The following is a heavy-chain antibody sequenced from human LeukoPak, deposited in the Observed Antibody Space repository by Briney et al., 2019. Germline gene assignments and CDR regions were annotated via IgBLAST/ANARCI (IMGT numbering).Heavy chain of an antibody. J-gene: IGHJ4*02. CDR3: ASHPIYGSGSYPFDY. D-gene: IGHD3-10*01. Sequence: GGSLRLSCAASGFTFSSYSMNWVRQAPGKGLEWVSRINSDGSSTSYADSVKGRFTISRDNAKNTLYLQMNSLRAEDTAVYYCASHPIYGSGSYPFDYWGQGTLVTVSS. CDR2: INSDGSST. V-gene: IGHV3-74*01. CDR1: GFTFSSYS.